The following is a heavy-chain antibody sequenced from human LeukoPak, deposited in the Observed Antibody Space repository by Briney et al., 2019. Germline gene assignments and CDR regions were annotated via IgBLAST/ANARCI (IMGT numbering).Heavy chain of an antibody. CDR3: ARETTYYYDSSGSEY. CDR2: IYYSGST. V-gene: IGHV4-39*07. CDR1: GGSISSSSYY. D-gene: IGHD3-22*01. Sequence: SETLSLTCTASGGSISSSSYYWGWIRQPPGKGLEWIGSIYYSGSTYYNPSLKSRVTISVDTSKNQFSLKLSSVTAADTAVYYCARETTYYYDSSGSEYWGQGTLVTVSS. J-gene: IGHJ4*02.